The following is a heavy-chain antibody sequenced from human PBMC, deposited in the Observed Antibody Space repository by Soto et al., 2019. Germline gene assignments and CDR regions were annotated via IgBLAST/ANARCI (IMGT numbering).Heavy chain of an antibody. D-gene: IGHD3-10*01. CDR1: GYTFTSYG. CDR2: ISAYNGNT. J-gene: IGHJ6*02. Sequence: GASVKVSCKASGYTFTSYGISWVRQAPGQGLEWMGWISAYNGNTNYAQKLQGRVTMTTDTSTSTAYMELRSLRSDDTAVYYCARLNMVRGADGKYYYYYGMAVWGQGTTVTVSS. V-gene: IGHV1-18*01. CDR3: ARLNMVRGADGKYYYYYGMAV.